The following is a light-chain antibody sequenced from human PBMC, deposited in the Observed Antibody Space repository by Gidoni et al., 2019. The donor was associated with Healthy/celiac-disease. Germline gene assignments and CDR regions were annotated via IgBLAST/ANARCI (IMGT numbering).Light chain of an antibody. CDR2: DVS. Sequence: QSALTQPASVSGSPGQSIPISCTGTSSDVGGSNYVSWYQQHPGKAPKLIIYDVSNRPSVVSNRFSGSKSGNTASLTISGLQAEDDADYYCSSYTSSSVLFGGGTKLTVL. V-gene: IGLV2-14*01. CDR1: SSDVGGSNY. J-gene: IGLJ2*01. CDR3: SSYTSSSVL.